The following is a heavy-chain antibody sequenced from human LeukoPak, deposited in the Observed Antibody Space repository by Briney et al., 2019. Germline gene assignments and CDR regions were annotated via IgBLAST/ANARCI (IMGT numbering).Heavy chain of an antibody. D-gene: IGHD3-3*01. CDR2: ISYDGSNK. J-gene: IGHJ4*02. CDR1: GFTFSSYG. CDR3: AKDQGPTIFGVTYFDY. Sequence: PGGSLRLSCAASGFTFSSYGMHWVRQAPGKGLEWVAVISYDGSNKYYADSVKGRFTIPRDNSKNTLYLQMNSLRAEDTAVYYCAKDQGPTIFGVTYFDYWGQGTLVTVSS. V-gene: IGHV3-30*18.